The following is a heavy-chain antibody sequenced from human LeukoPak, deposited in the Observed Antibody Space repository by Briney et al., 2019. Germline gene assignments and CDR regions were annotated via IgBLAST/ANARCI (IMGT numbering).Heavy chain of an antibody. D-gene: IGHD3-10*01. CDR1: GGSISSAGYY. Sequence: PSETLSLTCSVSGGSISSAGYYWSWIRQHPGKGLEWIGYMYYSGTTYYNPSLKSRVTILVDTSKNQFSLKLSSVTAADTAVYYCARDAEYYYGSGSYSSGIDVLGPGTTVTVSS. V-gene: IGHV4-31*03. CDR3: ARDAEYYYGSGSYSSGIDV. CDR2: MYYSGTT. J-gene: IGHJ6*02.